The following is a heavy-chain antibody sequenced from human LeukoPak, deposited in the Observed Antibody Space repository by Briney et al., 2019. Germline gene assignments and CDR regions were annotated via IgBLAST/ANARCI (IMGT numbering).Heavy chain of an antibody. CDR2: IRSKANSYAT. Sequence: GGSLRLSCAASGFTFSGSAMHWVRQASGKGLGWVGRIRSKANSYATAYAASVKGRFTISRDDSKNTAYLQMNSLKTEDTAVYYCTSKAVAGTTWFDYWGQGTLVTVSS. CDR1: GFTFSGSA. J-gene: IGHJ4*02. CDR3: TSKAVAGTTWFDY. V-gene: IGHV3-73*01. D-gene: IGHD6-19*01.